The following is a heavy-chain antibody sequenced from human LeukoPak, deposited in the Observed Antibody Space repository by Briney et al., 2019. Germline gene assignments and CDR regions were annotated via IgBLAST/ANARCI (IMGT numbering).Heavy chain of an antibody. V-gene: IGHV1-69*13. D-gene: IGHD5-12*01. CDR3: AREVYSGYDKFDY. CDR2: IIPIFGTA. J-gene: IGHJ4*02. CDR1: GGTFSSYA. Sequence: ASVKVSCKASGGTFSSYAISWVRQAAGQGLEWMGGIIPIFGTANYAQKFQGRVTITADESTSTAYMELSSLRSEDTAVYYCAREVYSGYDKFDYWGQGTLVTVSS.